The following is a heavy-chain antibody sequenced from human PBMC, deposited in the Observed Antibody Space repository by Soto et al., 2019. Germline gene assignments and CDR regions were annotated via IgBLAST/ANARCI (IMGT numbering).Heavy chain of an antibody. CDR3: ARSSNSIAAAGTGFDY. V-gene: IGHV3-53*01. CDR1: GFAVSSNY. D-gene: IGHD6-13*01. Sequence: RLSCASSGFAVSSNYMSWVRQAPGKGLEWVSVIYSGGSTYYADSVKGRFTISRDNSNNTLYLQINSLRAEDTAVYYCARSSNSIAAAGTGFDYWGQGTLVTVSS. CDR2: IYSGGST. J-gene: IGHJ4*02.